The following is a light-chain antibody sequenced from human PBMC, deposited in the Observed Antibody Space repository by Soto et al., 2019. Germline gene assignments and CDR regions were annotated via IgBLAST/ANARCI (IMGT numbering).Light chain of an antibody. Sequence: EIVLTQSPATLSLSPWERATLSCRASQSVSSYLAWYQQKPGQAPRLLIYDASNRATGIPARFSGSGSGTDFTLTISSLEPEDFKVYYCQQRSSWWTFGQGTKVEIK. J-gene: IGKJ1*01. CDR3: QQRSSWWT. CDR2: DAS. V-gene: IGKV3-11*01. CDR1: QSVSSY.